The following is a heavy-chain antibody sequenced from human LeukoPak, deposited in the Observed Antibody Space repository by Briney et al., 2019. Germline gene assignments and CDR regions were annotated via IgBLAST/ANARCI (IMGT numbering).Heavy chain of an antibody. D-gene: IGHD6-19*01. CDR3: AKDQGIAVAGNVY. CDR1: GFTFSSYA. V-gene: IGHV3-23*01. J-gene: IGHJ4*02. Sequence: SGGSLRLSCAASGFTFSSYAMSWVRQAPGKGLEWVSAISGSGGSTYYADSVKGRFTISRDNSKNTLYLQMNSLRAEDTAVYYYAKDQGIAVAGNVYWGQGTLVTVSS. CDR2: ISGSGGST.